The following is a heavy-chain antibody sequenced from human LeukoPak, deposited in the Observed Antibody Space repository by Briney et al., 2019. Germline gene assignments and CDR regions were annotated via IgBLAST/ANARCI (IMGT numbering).Heavy chain of an antibody. J-gene: IGHJ4*02. CDR3: ARCAGWWHY. CDR1: GGSFSGYY. Sequence: SETLSLTCAVYGGSFSGYYWSWIRQPPGKGLEWIGEINHSGSTNYNPSLKSRVTISVDTSKNQFSLKLSSVTAADTAVYYCARCAGWWHYWGQGSLVTVSS. V-gene: IGHV4-34*01. D-gene: IGHD6-19*01. CDR2: INHSGST.